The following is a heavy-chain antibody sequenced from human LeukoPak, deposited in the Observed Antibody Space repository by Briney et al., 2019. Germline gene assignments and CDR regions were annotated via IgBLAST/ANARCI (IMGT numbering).Heavy chain of an antibody. V-gene: IGHV3-21*01. CDR1: GFTFSSYS. CDR2: ISSSSSYI. J-gene: IGHJ6*03. D-gene: IGHD3-3*01. Sequence: GGSLRLSCAASGFTFSSYSMNWVRQAPGKGLEWVSSISSSSSYIYYADSVKGRFTISRDNAKNSLYLQMNSLRAEVTAVYYCARGNFGVVIGYYYYYMDVWGKGTTVTVSS. CDR3: ARGNFGVVIGYYYYYMDV.